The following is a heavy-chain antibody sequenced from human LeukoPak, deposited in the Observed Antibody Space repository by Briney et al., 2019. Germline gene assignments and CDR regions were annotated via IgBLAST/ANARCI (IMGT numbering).Heavy chain of an antibody. J-gene: IGHJ4*02. V-gene: IGHV3-38-3*01. CDR1: GFTVSSNE. Sequence: PGGSLRLSCAASGFTVSSNEVSWVRQAPGKGLEWVSSISGGNTYNADSRKGRFTVSRDNSKNTLHLQMNSLRAEDTAVYYCARGGGGYGFYWGQGTLVTVSS. CDR3: ARGGGGYGFY. CDR2: ISGGNT. D-gene: IGHD5-12*01.